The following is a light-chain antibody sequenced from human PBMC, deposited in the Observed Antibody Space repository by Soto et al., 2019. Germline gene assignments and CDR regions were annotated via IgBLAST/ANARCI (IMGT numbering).Light chain of an antibody. CDR1: SSDVGGYNY. Sequence: QSALTQPASVSGSPGQSITISCTGTSSDVGGYNYVSWYQQHPGKAPKLMIYDVSNRPSGVSNRFSGSKSCNTASLTISGRQAEDEADYYCRSYTSSSTYVFGSGTKLTVL. V-gene: IGLV2-14*01. CDR2: DVS. J-gene: IGLJ1*01. CDR3: RSYTSSSTYV.